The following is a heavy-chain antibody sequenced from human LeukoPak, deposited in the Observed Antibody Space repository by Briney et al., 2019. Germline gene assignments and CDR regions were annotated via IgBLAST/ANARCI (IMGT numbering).Heavy chain of an antibody. J-gene: IGHJ4*02. CDR1: GGSFGGYY. Sequence: SETLSLTCAVYGGSFGGYYWSWIRQPPGKGLEWIGEINHSGSTNYNPSLKSRVTISVDTSKNQFSLKLSSVTAADTALYYCARGWGPAYCGGDCHRHFDYWGQGTLVTVSS. V-gene: IGHV4-34*01. CDR2: INHSGST. D-gene: IGHD2-21*02. CDR3: ARGWGPAYCGGDCHRHFDY.